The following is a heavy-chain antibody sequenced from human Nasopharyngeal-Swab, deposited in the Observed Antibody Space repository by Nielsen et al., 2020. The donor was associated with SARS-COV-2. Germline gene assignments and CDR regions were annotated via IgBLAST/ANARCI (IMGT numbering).Heavy chain of an antibody. J-gene: IGHJ4*02. D-gene: IGHD2-8*02. CDR2: ISSSGNT. Sequence: GESLKISCDVSAFTLVYYSMNWVRQAPGKVPEWVATISSSGNTHYSDSAKGRFSISTDKSKIAFYLQMTSLRAEDTALYYCALWSQNHFDYWGRGTQVTVSS. V-gene: IGHV3-23*01. CDR1: AFTLVYYS. CDR3: ALWSQNHFDY.